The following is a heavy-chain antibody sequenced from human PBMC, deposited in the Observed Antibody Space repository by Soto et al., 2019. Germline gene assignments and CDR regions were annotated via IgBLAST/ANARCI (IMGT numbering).Heavy chain of an antibody. CDR3: ARDLGYSSSWNVYYYYGMDV. D-gene: IGHD6-13*01. J-gene: IGHJ6*02. CDR2: ITSISTYI. CDR1: GFTFSSYT. Sequence: PGWALRHSCAASGFTFSSYTMKWVRQAQGKGLEWVSSITSISTYIYYADSVKGRFTISRDNTKNSLYLQMNSLRAEDTAVYYCARDLGYSSSWNVYYYYGMDVWGQGTTVTVSS. V-gene: IGHV3-21*01.